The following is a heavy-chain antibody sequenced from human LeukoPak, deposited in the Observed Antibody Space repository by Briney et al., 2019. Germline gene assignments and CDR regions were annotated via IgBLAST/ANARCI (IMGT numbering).Heavy chain of an antibody. Sequence: GGSLRLSCAASGFTFSSYAMSWVRQAPGKGLEWVSAISGSGGSTYYADSVKGRFTISRDNSKNTLYLQMNSLRAEDTAVYYCAKVSSASDFWSGYHPRWDAFDIWGQGTMVTVSS. CDR3: AKVSSASDFWSGYHPRWDAFDI. D-gene: IGHD3-3*01. J-gene: IGHJ3*02. CDR2: ISGSGGST. V-gene: IGHV3-23*01. CDR1: GFTFSSYA.